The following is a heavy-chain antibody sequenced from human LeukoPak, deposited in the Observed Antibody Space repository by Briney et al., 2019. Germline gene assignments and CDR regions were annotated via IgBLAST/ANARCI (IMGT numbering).Heavy chain of an antibody. J-gene: IGHJ4*02. Sequence: PSETLSLTCTVSGGSISSSSYYWGWIRQPPGKGLEWIGSIYYSGSTYYNPSLKSRVTISVDTSKNQFSLKLSSVTAADTAVYYCARVLFPSSSWWPHQPGGWGQGTLVTVSS. D-gene: IGHD6-13*01. CDR1: GGSISSSSYY. V-gene: IGHV4-39*07. CDR2: IYYSGST. CDR3: ARVLFPSSSWWPHQPGG.